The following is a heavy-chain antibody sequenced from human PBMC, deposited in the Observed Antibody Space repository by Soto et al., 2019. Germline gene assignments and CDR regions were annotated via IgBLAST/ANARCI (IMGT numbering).Heavy chain of an antibody. CDR3: ARAVYDFWSGYYFDY. D-gene: IGHD3-3*01. J-gene: IGHJ4*02. CDR1: GFTFSSYW. V-gene: IGHV3-7*05. CDR2: IKQDGSEK. Sequence: EVQLVESGGGLVQPGGSLRLSCAASGFTFSSYWMSWVRQAPGKGLEWVANIKQDGSEKYYVDSVKGRFTISRDNAKNSLYLQMNSLRAEDTAVYYCARAVYDFWSGYYFDYWGQGTLVTVSS.